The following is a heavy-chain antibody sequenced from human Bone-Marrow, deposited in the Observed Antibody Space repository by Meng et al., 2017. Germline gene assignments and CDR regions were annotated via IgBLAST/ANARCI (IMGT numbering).Heavy chain of an antibody. CDR3: ARGGIAAAAIDY. Sequence: ASVKVSCKASGYTFINYSFSWLRQAPGQGLEWMGWVNPYNGYTNYAQQFQGRVTMTTDTSTNMAYLELMSLRSEDTAVYYCARGGIAAAAIDYWGQGTLVTVSS. D-gene: IGHD6-13*01. CDR2: VNPYNGYT. J-gene: IGHJ4*02. V-gene: IGHV1-18*01. CDR1: GYTFINYS.